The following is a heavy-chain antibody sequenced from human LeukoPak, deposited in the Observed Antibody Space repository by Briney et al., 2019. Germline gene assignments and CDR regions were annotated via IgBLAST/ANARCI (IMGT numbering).Heavy chain of an antibody. CDR2: IYYSGGT. CDR3: ARIEGDNSLDF. D-gene: IGHD3-16*01. J-gene: IGHJ4*02. Sequence: SETLSLTCTVSSGSLRGYYWSWIRQPPGKGLEWIGYIYYSGGTNYNPSLKSRVTISVDTSKDQFSLKVNSVTAADTAVYYCARIEGDNSLDFWGPGTLVTVS. CDR1: SGSLRGYY. V-gene: IGHV4-59*08.